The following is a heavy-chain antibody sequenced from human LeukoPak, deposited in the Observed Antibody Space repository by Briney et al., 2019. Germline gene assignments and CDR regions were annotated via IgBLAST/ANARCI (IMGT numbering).Heavy chain of an antibody. V-gene: IGHV1-18*01. CDR1: GYTFTSYG. J-gene: IGHJ4*01. Sequence: ASVKVSCKASGYTFTSYGISWVRQAPGQGLEWMGWISANNGYTNYAQKLQGRVTMTTDTSTSTGYMELRSLRSDDTAVYYCARIRGSGLFDYWGQGTLVTVSS. D-gene: IGHD3-16*01. CDR3: ARIRGSGLFDY. CDR2: ISANNGYT.